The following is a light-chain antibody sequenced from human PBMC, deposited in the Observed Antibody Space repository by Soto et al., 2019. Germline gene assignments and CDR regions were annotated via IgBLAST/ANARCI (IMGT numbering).Light chain of an antibody. CDR1: QSISSY. V-gene: IGKV1-39*01. J-gene: IGKJ1*01. Sequence: GDRVTITCRASQSISSYLNWYQQKPGKAPKLMIYAASSLQSGVPSRFSGSGSGTDFTLTISSLQPEDFPTYYCQHSYSTPWTLAQGTKVDI. CDR2: AAS. CDR3: QHSYSTPWT.